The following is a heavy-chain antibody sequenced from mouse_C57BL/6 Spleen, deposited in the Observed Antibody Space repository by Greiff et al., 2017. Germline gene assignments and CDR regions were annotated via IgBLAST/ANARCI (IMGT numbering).Heavy chain of an antibody. Sequence: VQLQQSGAELVKPGASVKMSCKASGYTFTSYWITWVKQRPGQGLEWIGDIYPGSGSTNYNEKFKSKATLTVDTSSSTAYMQLSSLTSEDSAVYYCARYYDYDVGAMDYWGQGTSVTVSS. CDR2: IYPGSGST. V-gene: IGHV1-55*01. CDR3: ARYYDYDVGAMDY. J-gene: IGHJ4*01. CDR1: GYTFTSYW. D-gene: IGHD2-4*01.